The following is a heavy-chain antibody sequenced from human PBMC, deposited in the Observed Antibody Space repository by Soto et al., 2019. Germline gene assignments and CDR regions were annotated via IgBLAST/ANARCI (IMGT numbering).Heavy chain of an antibody. D-gene: IGHD3-16*02. CDR3: ARSSGGVFGILIQGSNWLAP. V-gene: IGHV1-46*01. Sequence: ASVEVACKAPGDTLTKYDIQWVRQAAGHGLQSMGIINTNGGSTMFAQTCQDRITMTTDTSTGTVSMEVRRLRSEHPSVYYCARSSGGVFGILIQGSNWLAPWGQGSLVT. CDR1: GDTLTKYD. CDR2: INTNGGST. J-gene: IGHJ5*02.